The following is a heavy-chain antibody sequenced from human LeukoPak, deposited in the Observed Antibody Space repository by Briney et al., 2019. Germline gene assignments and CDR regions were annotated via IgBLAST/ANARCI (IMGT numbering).Heavy chain of an antibody. J-gene: IGHJ4*02. CDR2: ISSNGGST. Sequence: GGPLNPSCQALGLPFISYPMHWFGQAPGKGLDYVSAISSNGGSTYYANSVKGRFTISRDNSKNTLYPQMGSLRAEDMAVYYCASLSKGGWYDYWGQGTLVTVSS. CDR1: GLPFISYP. V-gene: IGHV3-64*01. D-gene: IGHD6-19*01. CDR3: ASLSKGGWYDY.